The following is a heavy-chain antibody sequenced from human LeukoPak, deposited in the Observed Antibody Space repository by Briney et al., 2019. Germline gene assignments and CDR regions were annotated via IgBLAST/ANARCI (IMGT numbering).Heavy chain of an antibody. D-gene: IGHD6-19*01. Sequence: GGSLRLSCAVSGFTLSSYSMNWVRQAPGKGLEWVSSISSSSSYIYYADSVKGRFTISRDNAKNSLYLQMNSLRAEDTAVYYCASFGYSSGWYSDYWGQGTLVTVSS. CDR1: GFTLSSYS. V-gene: IGHV3-21*01. J-gene: IGHJ4*02. CDR2: ISSSSSYI. CDR3: ASFGYSSGWYSDY.